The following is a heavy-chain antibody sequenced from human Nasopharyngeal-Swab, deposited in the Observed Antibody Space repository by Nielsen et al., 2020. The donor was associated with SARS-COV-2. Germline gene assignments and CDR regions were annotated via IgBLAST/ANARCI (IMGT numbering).Heavy chain of an antibody. CDR2: ISYDGSNK. D-gene: IGHD6-13*01. J-gene: IGHJ3*02. V-gene: IGHV3-30-3*01. CDR3: ARDPSSSWLYDAFDI. CDR1: GFTFSSYA. Sequence: GESLKISCAASGFTFSSYAMHWVRQAPGKGLEWVAVISYDGSNKYYADSVKGRFTISRDNSENTLYLQMNSLRAEDTAVYYCARDPSSSWLYDAFDIWGQGTMVTVSS.